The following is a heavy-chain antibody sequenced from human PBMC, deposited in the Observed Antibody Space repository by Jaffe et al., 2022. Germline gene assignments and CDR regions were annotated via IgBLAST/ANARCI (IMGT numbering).Heavy chain of an antibody. CDR2: INSDGSIT. Sequence: EVQLVESGGGLVQPGGSLRLSCAASAFTFSSYWMHWVRQAPGKGLVWVSRINSDGSITGYADSVKGRFTISRDNAKNTLYLQMNSLRAEDTAVYYCARESWDCPSTSCYVDYWGQGTLVTVSS. D-gene: IGHD2-2*01. J-gene: IGHJ4*02. CDR3: ARESWDCPSTSCYVDY. CDR1: AFTFSSYW. V-gene: IGHV3-74*01.